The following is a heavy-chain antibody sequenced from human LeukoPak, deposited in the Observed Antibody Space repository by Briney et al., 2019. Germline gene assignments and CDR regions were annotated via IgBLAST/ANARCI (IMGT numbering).Heavy chain of an antibody. D-gene: IGHD1-14*01. V-gene: IGHV4-38-2*02. CDR2: IYHSGST. CDR1: GYSITSGYY. CDR3: ARAGGTYVDY. Sequence: SETLSLACTVSGYSITSGYYWGWIGQPPGKGLEWIGSIYHSGSTNYNPSLKSRVTISVDTSKNQFSLKLSSVTAADTAVYYCARAGGTYVDYWGQGTLVTVSS. J-gene: IGHJ4*02.